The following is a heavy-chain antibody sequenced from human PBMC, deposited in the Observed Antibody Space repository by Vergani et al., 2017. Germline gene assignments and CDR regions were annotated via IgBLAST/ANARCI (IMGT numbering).Heavy chain of an antibody. CDR1: GGSFTSYH. V-gene: IGHV4-34*01. CDR3: ARVNTETNGHLYYYYYMDV. CDR2: IDHTGRP. D-gene: IGHD4-11*01. J-gene: IGHJ6*03. Sequence: QVQLQQWGGGLLKPSETLSLTCVVNGGSFTSYHWTWLRQSPGEVLEWVGDIDHTGRPDYNPSLKSRLTMSVDKSRNQFSLTLNSVTATDTAIYFCARVNTETNGHLYYYYYMDVWGQGTAVTVS.